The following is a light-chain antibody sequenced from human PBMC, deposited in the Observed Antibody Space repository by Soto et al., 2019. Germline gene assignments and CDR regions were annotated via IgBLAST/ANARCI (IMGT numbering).Light chain of an antibody. J-gene: IGKJ4*01. CDR2: YAS. CDR1: KGVSSW. V-gene: IGKV1-12*01. CDR3: QQSNGLPLT. Sequence: DIQLTQSPASVSAFAGDRATLTCRASKGVSSWLAWYQQKPGKAPTLLISYASTLQRGVPSRFSGSGSGTDFTLTISSLEPEDFAAYFCQQSNGLPLTFGGGTKVEIK.